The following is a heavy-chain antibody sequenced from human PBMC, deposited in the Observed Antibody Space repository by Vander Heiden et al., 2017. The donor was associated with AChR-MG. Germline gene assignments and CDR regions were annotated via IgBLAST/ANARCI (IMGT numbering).Heavy chain of an antibody. J-gene: IGHJ6*03. CDR3: ARVGMITFGGVGAFSSYYYYYMDV. D-gene: IGHD3-16*01. CDR1: GGTFSSYA. CDR2: IIPIFGTA. Sequence: QVQLVQSGAEVKKPGSSVKVSCKASGGTFSSYAISWVRQAPGQGLEWMGGIIPIFGTANYAQKFQGRVTITADESTSTAYMELSSLRSEDTAVYYCARVGMITFGGVGAFSSYYYYYMDVWGKGTTVTVSS. V-gene: IGHV1-69*01.